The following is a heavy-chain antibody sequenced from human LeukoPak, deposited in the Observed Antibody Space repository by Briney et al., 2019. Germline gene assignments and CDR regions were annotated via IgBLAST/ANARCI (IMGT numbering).Heavy chain of an antibody. J-gene: IGHJ4*02. CDR2: ISYDGSNK. V-gene: IGHV3-30*04. D-gene: IGHD3-22*01. Sequence: GGSLRLSCAASGFTLSSYAMHWVRQAPGKGLEWVAVISYDGSNKYYADSVKGRFTISRDNSKNTLYLQMNSLRAEDTAVYYCARVYYDSSGYFDYWGQGTLVTVSS. CDR3: ARVYYDSSGYFDY. CDR1: GFTLSSYA.